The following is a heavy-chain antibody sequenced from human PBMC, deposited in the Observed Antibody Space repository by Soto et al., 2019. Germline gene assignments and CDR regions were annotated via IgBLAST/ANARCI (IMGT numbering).Heavy chain of an antibody. V-gene: IGHV4-4*02. CDR2: LYHSGST. CDR3: ARVLGNDAFDI. CDR1: GGSISSSNW. J-gene: IGHJ3*02. Sequence: QVPLQESGPALAQPSGTLFITCAVSGGSISSSNWWRWVRQPPGKGLEWIGELYHSGSTNYNPFLKCRVTVSVDKSKNQFSLKLRSVTAADTAVYFCARVLGNDAFDIWGQGTMVTVSS. D-gene: IGHD3-3*02.